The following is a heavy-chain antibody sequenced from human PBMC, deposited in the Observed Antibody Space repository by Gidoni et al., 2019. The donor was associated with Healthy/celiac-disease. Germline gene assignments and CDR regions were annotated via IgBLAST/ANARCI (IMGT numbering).Heavy chain of an antibody. D-gene: IGHD1-26*01. CDR3: ARLGPCGSYFTY. Sequence: QVQLVRSGAEVKKPRASVKVSSKASGYPFTSYYMPWVRQVPGQGLEWMGIINPSGGSTSYAKKFLGRGTMTRATSTSTVYLELSSLSSEDTAVYHCARLGPCGSYFTYWGQGTLVTVSS. CDR1: GYPFTSYY. J-gene: IGHJ4*02. V-gene: IGHV1-46*03. CDR2: INPSGGST.